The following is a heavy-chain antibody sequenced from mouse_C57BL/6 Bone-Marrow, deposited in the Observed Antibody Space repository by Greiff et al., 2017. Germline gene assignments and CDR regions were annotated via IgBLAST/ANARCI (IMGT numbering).Heavy chain of an antibody. D-gene: IGHD3-2*02. J-gene: IGHJ3*01. CDR1: GYTFTNYW. CDR2: IYPGGGYT. CDR3: ARWHTGSGYGY. V-gene: IGHV1-63*01. Sequence: QVQLQQSGAELVRPGTSVKMSCKASGYTFTNYWIGWAKQRPGHGLEWIGDIYPGGGYTNYNEKFKGKATLTADKSSSTAYMQLSSLTSEDSAIYYCARWHTGSGYGYWGQGTLVTVSA.